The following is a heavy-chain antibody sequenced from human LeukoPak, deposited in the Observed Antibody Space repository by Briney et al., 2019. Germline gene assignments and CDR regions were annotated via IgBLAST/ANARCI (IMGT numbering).Heavy chain of an antibody. V-gene: IGHV3-7*01. CDR1: GFTFSTYW. J-gene: IGHJ4*02. CDR3: ATDYRGYFDY. CDR2: VRQDGREI. D-gene: IGHD1-26*01. Sequence: GGSLRLACAASGFTFSTYWLTWVRQAPGKGLEWVANVRQDGREIYYVDSVKGRFTISRDNAKNSQYLRMNSLRAEDTAVYYCATDYRGYFDYWGQGILVIVSS.